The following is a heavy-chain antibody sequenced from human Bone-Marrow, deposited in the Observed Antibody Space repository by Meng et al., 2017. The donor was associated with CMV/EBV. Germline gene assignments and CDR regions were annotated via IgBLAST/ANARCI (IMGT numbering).Heavy chain of an antibody. CDR1: GFSFSKYA. CDR2: VTSDGTT. CDR3: VTYDSSDV. J-gene: IGHJ3*01. V-gene: IGHV3-23*01. Sequence: GESLKISCEPSGFSFSKYAMTWVRQAPGKGLEWVSSVTSDGTTHYAGSVKGRFTISRDNSKDTMFLQMNSLRAEDTAIYYCVTYDSSDVWGQGTRVTVSS.